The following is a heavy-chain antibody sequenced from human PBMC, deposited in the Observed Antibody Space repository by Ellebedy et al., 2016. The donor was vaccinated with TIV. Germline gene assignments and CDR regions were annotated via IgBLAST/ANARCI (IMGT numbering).Heavy chain of an antibody. CDR3: ARERSSSHSDLDY. CDR1: GFTFSSYW. D-gene: IGHD6-19*01. Sequence: GGSLRLSCAASGFTFSSYWMYWVRHAPGKGLVWVSRVDSDGISTIYADSVKGRFTISRDNTKNSLFLQMNSLRADDSALYFCARERSSSHSDLDYWGQGTLVTVSS. V-gene: IGHV3-74*01. CDR2: VDSDGIST. J-gene: IGHJ4*02.